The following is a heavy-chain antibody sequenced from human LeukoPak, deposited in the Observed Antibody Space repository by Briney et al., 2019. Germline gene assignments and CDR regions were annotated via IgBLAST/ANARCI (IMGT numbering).Heavy chain of an antibody. D-gene: IGHD6-19*01. CDR1: GFTFSSYE. Sequence: PGGSLRLSCVPSGFTFSSYEMNWVRQAPGKGLEWVSYISSSGSTIYYADSVKGRFTIYRDNAKNSLYLQMNSLRAEDTAVYYCARGYSSGWYYAFDIWGQGTMVTVSS. J-gene: IGHJ3*02. V-gene: IGHV3-48*03. CDR2: ISSSGSTI. CDR3: ARGYSSGWYYAFDI.